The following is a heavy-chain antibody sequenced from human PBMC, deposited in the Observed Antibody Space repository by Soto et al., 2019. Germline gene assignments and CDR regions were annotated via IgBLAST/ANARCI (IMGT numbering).Heavy chain of an antibody. V-gene: IGHV1-69*12. CDR3: ARGGSSSDY. CDR1: GGTFSTYA. D-gene: IGHD6-13*01. J-gene: IGHJ4*02. Sequence: QVQLVQSGAEVKKPGSSVKVSCKAFGGTFSTYAVSWVRQAPGQGLEWVGGIIPSTGSTNHAQTFQGRVTITADESTRTVYMELTSLRSDDAAVYYCARGGSSSDYLGQGTLVTVSS. CDR2: IIPSTGST.